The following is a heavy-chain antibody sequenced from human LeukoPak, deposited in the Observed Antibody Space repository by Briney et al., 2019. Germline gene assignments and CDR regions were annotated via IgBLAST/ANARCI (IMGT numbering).Heavy chain of an antibody. D-gene: IGHD1-26*01. Sequence: PGGSLRLSCAASGFTFSSYAMSWVRQAPGKGLEWVSAISGSTGSTYYADSVKGRFTISRDNSKNTLYLQMKSLRAEDTAVYYCAKDGERGSYSYFDYWGQGPLVTVSS. J-gene: IGHJ4*02. CDR1: GFTFSSYA. CDR2: ISGSTGST. CDR3: AKDGERGSYSYFDY. V-gene: IGHV3-23*01.